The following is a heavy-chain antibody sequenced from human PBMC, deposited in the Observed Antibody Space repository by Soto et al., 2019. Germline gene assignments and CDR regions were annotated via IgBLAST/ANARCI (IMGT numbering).Heavy chain of an antibody. D-gene: IGHD3-9*01. CDR1: GFTLSTYA. CDR2: VSGGGGKT. CDR3: AKDGPYYDILTGFSERGNYFDY. Sequence: EVNLWESGGGLVQPGGSLRLSCAASGFTLSTYAMNWVRQAPGKGLEWVATVSGGGGKTYYADSVKGRFTISRDNSKNTLDLQMNSLRAEDTAVYYCAKDGPYYDILTGFSERGNYFDYWGQGTLVTVSS. J-gene: IGHJ4*02. V-gene: IGHV3-23*01.